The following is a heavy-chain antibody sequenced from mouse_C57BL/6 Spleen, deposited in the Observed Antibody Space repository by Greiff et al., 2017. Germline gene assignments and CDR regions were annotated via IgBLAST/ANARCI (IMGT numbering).Heavy chain of an antibody. CDR2: ISDGGSYT. CDR3: ARGGAGTVDY. V-gene: IGHV5-4*03. Sequence: DVKLVESGGGLVKPGGSLKLSCAASGFTFSSYAMSWVRQTPEKRLEWVATISDGGSYTYYPDNVKGRFTISRDNAKNNLYLQMSHLKSEDTAMYYCARGGAGTVDYWGQGTTLTVSS. CDR1: GFTFSSYA. J-gene: IGHJ2*01. D-gene: IGHD4-1*01.